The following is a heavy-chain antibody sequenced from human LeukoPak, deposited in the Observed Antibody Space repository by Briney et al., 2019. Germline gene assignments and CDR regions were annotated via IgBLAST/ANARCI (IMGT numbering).Heavy chain of an antibody. Sequence: GGSLRLSCAASGFTFSSYSMNWVRQAPGKGLEWVSSISSSSSYIYYADSVKGRFTISRDNAKNSLYLQMNSLRAEDTAVYYCAREPYYDFWSGYYKPHDAFDIWGQGTMVTVPS. CDR3: AREPYYDFWSGYYKPHDAFDI. CDR1: GFTFSSYS. CDR2: ISSSSSYI. V-gene: IGHV3-21*01. D-gene: IGHD3-3*01. J-gene: IGHJ3*02.